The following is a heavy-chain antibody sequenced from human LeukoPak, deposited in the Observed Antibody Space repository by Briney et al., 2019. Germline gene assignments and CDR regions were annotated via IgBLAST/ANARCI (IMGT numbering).Heavy chain of an antibody. Sequence: PGGSLRLSCAASGFTFSSYWMHWVRQVPEKGLVWLSRINTDGTTTNYADFVKGRFTISRDNAKNTVYLQMNSLRAEDTAVYYCASADYTYGVDFWGQGTLVTVSS. CDR2: INTDGTTT. CDR1: GFTFSSYW. J-gene: IGHJ4*02. CDR3: ASADYTYGVDF. D-gene: IGHD5-18*01. V-gene: IGHV3-74*01.